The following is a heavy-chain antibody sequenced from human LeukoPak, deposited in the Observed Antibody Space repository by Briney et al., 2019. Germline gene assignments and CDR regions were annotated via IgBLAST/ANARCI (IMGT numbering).Heavy chain of an antibody. Sequence: GGSLRLSCEASGFTFSTYWMSWVRQAPGKELEWVANIKQDGSEKYYVDSVKGRFTISRDNAKNSLYLQMNSLRAEDTAMYYCARDSAGNDYWGQGTLVTVSS. J-gene: IGHJ4*02. CDR3: ARDSAGNDY. CDR2: IKQDGSEK. V-gene: IGHV3-7*01. CDR1: GFTFSTYW. D-gene: IGHD6-13*01.